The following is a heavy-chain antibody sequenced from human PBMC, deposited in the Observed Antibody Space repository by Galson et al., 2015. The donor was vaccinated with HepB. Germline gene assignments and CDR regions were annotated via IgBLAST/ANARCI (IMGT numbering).Heavy chain of an antibody. V-gene: IGHV6-1*01. J-gene: IGHJ3*02. Sequence: CAISGDSVSSHSAAWNWIRQSPSRGLEWLGRTYYRSKWYNDYAVSVKSRITINPDTSKNQFSLQLNSVTPEDTAVYYCARVERSTVGTYAFDIWGQGTMVTVSS. D-gene: IGHD1-26*01. CDR2: TYYRSKWYN. CDR1: GDSVSSHSAA. CDR3: ARVERSTVGTYAFDI.